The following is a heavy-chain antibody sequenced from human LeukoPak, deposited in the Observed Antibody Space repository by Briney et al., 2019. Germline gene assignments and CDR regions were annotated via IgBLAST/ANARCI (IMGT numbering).Heavy chain of an antibody. Sequence: SETLSLTCAVSDGSISSGDYSWSWIRQPPGKGLEWIGYIYHSGRTFYNPSLKSRVTISVDTSKNQISLEVTSVTAADTAVYYCARDGGYGHYDYWGRGTLVTVSS. D-gene: IGHD5-18*01. CDR3: ARDGGYGHYDY. CDR1: DGSISSGDYS. CDR2: IYHSGRT. J-gene: IGHJ4*02. V-gene: IGHV4-30-2*01.